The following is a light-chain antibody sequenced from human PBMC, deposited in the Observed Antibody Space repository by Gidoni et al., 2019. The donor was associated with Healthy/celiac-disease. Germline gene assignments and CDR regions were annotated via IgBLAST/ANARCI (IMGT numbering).Light chain of an antibody. J-gene: IGLJ2*01. CDR3: AAWDDSLSGFVV. CDR2: RNN. Sequence: QSVLTQPPSASGTPGQRVTISCSGSSSNIGSSYGYCYQQRPGTAPKLLIHRNNQRPSGVPDRFSGSKSGTSASLAISGLRSEDEADYYCAAWDDSLSGFVVFGGGTKLTVL. V-gene: IGLV1-47*01. CDR1: SSNIGSSY.